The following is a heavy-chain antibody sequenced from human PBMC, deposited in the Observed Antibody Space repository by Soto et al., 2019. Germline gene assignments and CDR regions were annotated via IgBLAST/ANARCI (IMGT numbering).Heavy chain of an antibody. CDR3: ATIPTYYYDSSGYYPFDY. CDR2: FDPEDGET. Sequence: QVPLVQSGAEVKKPGASVKVSCKVSGYTLTELSMHWVRQAPGKGLEWMGGFDPEDGETIYAQKFQGRVTMTEDTSTDTAYMELSSLRSEDTAVYYCATIPTYYYDSSGYYPFDYWGQGTLVTVSS. J-gene: IGHJ4*02. V-gene: IGHV1-24*01. CDR1: GYTLTELS. D-gene: IGHD3-22*01.